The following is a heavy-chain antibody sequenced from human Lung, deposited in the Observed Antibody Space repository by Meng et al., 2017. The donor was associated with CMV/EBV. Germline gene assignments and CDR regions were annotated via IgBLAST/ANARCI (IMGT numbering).Heavy chain of an antibody. J-gene: IGHJ4*02. CDR1: GYNFTGYY. CDR2: INPNSGGT. V-gene: IGHV1-2*02. D-gene: IGHD3-22*01. Sequence: ASAQVSCRASGYNFTGYYMLWVRQAPGQGREWMGWINPNSGGTNYAQKSKGRLTMTRDTSISTAYMELSRLRSDDTAVYYCARDTGYWSFDDWGQGTLVTVSS. CDR3: ARDTGYWSFDD.